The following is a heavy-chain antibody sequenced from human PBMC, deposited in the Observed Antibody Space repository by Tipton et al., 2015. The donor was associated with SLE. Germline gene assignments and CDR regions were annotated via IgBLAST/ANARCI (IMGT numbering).Heavy chain of an antibody. V-gene: IGHV4-38-2*02. CDR1: GYSMTSGYF. J-gene: IGHJ4*02. Sequence: TLSLTCTVSGYSMTSGYFWDWVRQAPWKGLEWIGSIFHSGTTYYNPSLKSRVTISVDTSKNQFSLTLKSVTAADTAVYYCARGHFDYWGQGMLVTASS. CDR2: IFHSGTT. CDR3: ARGHFDY.